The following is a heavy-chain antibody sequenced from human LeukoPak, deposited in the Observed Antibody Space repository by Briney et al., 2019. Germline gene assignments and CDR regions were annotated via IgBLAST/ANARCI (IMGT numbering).Heavy chain of an antibody. Sequence: GGSLRLSCAASGFTFSSYGMHWVRQAPGKGLEWVAVIWYDGSNKYYADSVKGRFTTSRDNSKNTLYLQMNSLRAEDTAVYYCARDIGYCSSTSCSHYYYGMDVWGQGTTVTVSS. D-gene: IGHD2-2*01. V-gene: IGHV3-33*01. CDR3: ARDIGYCSSTSCSHYYYGMDV. CDR2: IWYDGSNK. J-gene: IGHJ6*02. CDR1: GFTFSSYG.